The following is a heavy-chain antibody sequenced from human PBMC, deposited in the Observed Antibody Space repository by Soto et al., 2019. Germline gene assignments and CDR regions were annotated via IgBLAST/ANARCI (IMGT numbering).Heavy chain of an antibody. CDR2: IYYSGST. Sequence: QLQLQESGPGLVKPSETLSLTCTVSGGSISSSSYYWGWIRQPPGKGLEWIGSIYYSGSTYYNPSRRSRVTISVNTSKNQFSLKLSSVTAADTAVYYCARRVQLWPLDAFDIWGQGTMVTVSS. J-gene: IGHJ3*02. D-gene: IGHD5-18*01. CDR1: GGSISSSSYY. CDR3: ARRVQLWPLDAFDI. V-gene: IGHV4-39*01.